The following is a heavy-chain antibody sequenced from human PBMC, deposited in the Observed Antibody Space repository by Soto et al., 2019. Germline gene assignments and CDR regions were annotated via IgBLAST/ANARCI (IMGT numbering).Heavy chain of an antibody. CDR3: ARGRPDGSRLDP. CDR2: IYYSGST. J-gene: IGHJ5*02. V-gene: IGHV4-30-4*01. D-gene: IGHD6-13*01. Sequence: PSETHPLTYTVSGGSISNGDYYWSWIRQPPGKGLEWIGYIYYSGSTYYNPSLKSRVTISVDTSKNQLSLKLSSVTAAYSAVYYCARGRPDGSRLDPWGQGTLVTVSS. CDR1: GGSISNGDYY.